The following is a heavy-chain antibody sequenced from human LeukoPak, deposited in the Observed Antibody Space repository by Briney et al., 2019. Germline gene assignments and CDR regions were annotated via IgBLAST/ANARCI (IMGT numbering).Heavy chain of an antibody. V-gene: IGHV3-48*03. J-gene: IGHJ4*02. CDR3: SGQYSSSSVVDY. CDR2: ISSSGSIM. CDR1: GFSFSSYE. D-gene: IGHD6-6*01. Sequence: GGSLRLSCAASGFSFSSYEMNWVRQAPGKGLEWVSYISSSGSIMYSADSVKGRFTISRDNAKNSLYLQMNSLRVEDTAIYYCSGQYSSSSVVDYWGQGTLVTVSS.